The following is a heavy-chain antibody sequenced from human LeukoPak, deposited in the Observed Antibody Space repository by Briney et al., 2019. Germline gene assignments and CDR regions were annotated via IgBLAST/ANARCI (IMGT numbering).Heavy chain of an antibody. J-gene: IGHJ3*02. Sequence: SETLSLTCTVSGGSISSGDYYWSWIRQPPGKGLEWIGYIYYSGSTYYNPSLKSRVTISVDTSKNQFSLKLSSVTAADTAVHYCARARVGASELAPDAFDIWGQGTMVTVSS. D-gene: IGHD1-26*01. V-gene: IGHV4-30-4*08. CDR2: IYYSGST. CDR1: GGSISSGDYY. CDR3: ARARVGASELAPDAFDI.